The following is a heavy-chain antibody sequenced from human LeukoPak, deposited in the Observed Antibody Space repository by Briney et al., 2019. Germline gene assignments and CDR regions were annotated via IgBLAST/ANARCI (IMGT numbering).Heavy chain of an antibody. CDR1: GGSISSYY. CDR2: IYYSGST. D-gene: IGHD6-19*01. Sequence: SETLSLTFTVSGGSISSYYWSWIRQPPGKGLEWIGYIYYSGSTNYNPSLKSRVTISVDTSKNQFSLKLSSVTAADTAVYYCARGVRAVAGPDYWGQGTLVTVSS. J-gene: IGHJ4*02. V-gene: IGHV4-59*01. CDR3: ARGVRAVAGPDY.